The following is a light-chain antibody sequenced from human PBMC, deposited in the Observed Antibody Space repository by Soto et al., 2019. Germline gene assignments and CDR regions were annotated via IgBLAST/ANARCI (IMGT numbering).Light chain of an antibody. CDR3: QQYYSYPPT. CDR2: DAF. J-gene: IGKJ1*01. Sequence: DIQMTQSPSSLSASVGDRVTITCQASQDINNYLNWYQQKPGKAPKLLIYDAFNLEKGVPSRFSGSGSGTDFTLTISCLQSEDFATYYCQQYYSYPPTFGQGTKVDIK. CDR1: QDINNY. V-gene: IGKV1-33*01.